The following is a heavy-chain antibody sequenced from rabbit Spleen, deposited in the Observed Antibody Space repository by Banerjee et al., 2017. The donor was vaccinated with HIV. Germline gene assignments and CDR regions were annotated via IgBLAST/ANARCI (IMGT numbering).Heavy chain of an antibody. Sequence: QLKESGGGLVQPGGSLKLSCKASGFDFSSYYMSWVRQAPGKGLEWIGYIDPVFGSAYYASWVNGRFSISRENTQNTVSLQLNSLTAADTATYFCTRGGGLWGPGTLVTVS. CDR1: GFDFSSYY. J-gene: IGHJ4*01. V-gene: IGHV1S7*01. CDR3: TRGGGL. CDR2: IDPVFGSA.